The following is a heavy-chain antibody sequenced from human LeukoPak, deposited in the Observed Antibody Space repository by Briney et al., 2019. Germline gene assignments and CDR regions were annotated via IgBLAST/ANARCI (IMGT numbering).Heavy chain of an antibody. CDR3: ARASSAYPRY. CDR2: IYYGGST. J-gene: IGHJ4*02. D-gene: IGHD3-16*01. V-gene: IGHV4-59*01. Sequence: SETLSLTCSVSGGSISSYYWSWIRQPPGKGLEWIGYIYYGGSTNYNPSLKSRVTISVDTSKNQFSLELSSVTAADTAVYYCARASSAYPRYWGQGTLVTVSS. CDR1: GGSISSYY.